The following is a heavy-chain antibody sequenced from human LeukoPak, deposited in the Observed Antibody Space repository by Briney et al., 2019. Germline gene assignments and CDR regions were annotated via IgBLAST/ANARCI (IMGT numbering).Heavy chain of an antibody. Sequence: GGSLRLSCAASGFTFSSYEMNWVRQAPGKGLEWVSYISSSGSVIYDADSVKGRFTISRDNAKNSLYLQMNSLRAEDTAVYYCARQTHYYDSSGYYYAHTFDIWGQGTVVTVSS. V-gene: IGHV3-48*03. CDR3: ARQTHYYDSSGYYYAHTFDI. J-gene: IGHJ3*02. CDR2: ISSSGSVI. D-gene: IGHD3-22*01. CDR1: GFTFSSYE.